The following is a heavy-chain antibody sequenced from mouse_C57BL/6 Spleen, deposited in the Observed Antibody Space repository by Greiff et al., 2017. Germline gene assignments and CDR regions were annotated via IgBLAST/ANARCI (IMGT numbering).Heavy chain of an antibody. J-gene: IGHJ1*03. V-gene: IGHV1-77*01. CDR1: GYTFTDYY. Sequence: QVQLQQSGAELIKPGASVKISFKASGYTFTDYYINWVKPRPGQGLEWIGKIGPGSGSTYYNEKFKGKATLTADKSSSTAYMQLSSLTSEDSAVYFCARSPITTVVGYFDVWGTGTTVTVSS. D-gene: IGHD1-1*01. CDR3: ARSPITTVVGYFDV. CDR2: IGPGSGST.